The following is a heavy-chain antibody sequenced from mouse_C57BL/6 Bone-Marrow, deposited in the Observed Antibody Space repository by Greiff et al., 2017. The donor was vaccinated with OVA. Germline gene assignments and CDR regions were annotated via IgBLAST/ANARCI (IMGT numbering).Heavy chain of an antibody. CDR2: IHPNSGST. CDR3: ARSGSNYYFDY. CDR1: GYTFTSYW. D-gene: IGHD2-5*01. Sequence: QVQLQQPGAELVKPGASVKLSCKASGYTFTSYWMHWVKQRPGQGLEWIGMIHPNSGSTNYNEKFKSKATLTVDKASITAYMQLSSLTSEDSAVYYCARSGSNYYFDYWGQGTTLTVSS. V-gene: IGHV1-64*01. J-gene: IGHJ2*01.